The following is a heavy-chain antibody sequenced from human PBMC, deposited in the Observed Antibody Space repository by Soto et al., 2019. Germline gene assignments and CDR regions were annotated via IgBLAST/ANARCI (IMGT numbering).Heavy chain of an antibody. Sequence: GGSLRLSCAASGFTFSSYSVNWVRQGPGKGLEWVSSISSSSSYIYYADSVKGRFTISRDKAKNSLYLQMNSLRAEDTAVYYCAREPGDYSYYMDVWGKGTTVTVSS. CDR3: AREPGDYSYYMDV. CDR1: GFTFSSYS. J-gene: IGHJ6*03. CDR2: ISSSSSYI. V-gene: IGHV3-21*01.